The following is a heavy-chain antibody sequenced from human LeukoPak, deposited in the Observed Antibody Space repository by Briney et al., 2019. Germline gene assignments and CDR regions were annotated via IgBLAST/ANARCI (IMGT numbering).Heavy chain of an antibody. V-gene: IGHV4-4*09. Sequence: SETLSLTCTVSGGSISSYCWSWIRQPPGKGLEWIGYIYTSGSTNYNPSLKSRVTISVDTSKNQFSLKLSSVTAADTAVYYCARLDYYDSSGYVDAFDIWGQGTMVTVSS. D-gene: IGHD3-22*01. CDR2: IYTSGST. CDR3: ARLDYYDSSGYVDAFDI. CDR1: GGSISSYC. J-gene: IGHJ3*02.